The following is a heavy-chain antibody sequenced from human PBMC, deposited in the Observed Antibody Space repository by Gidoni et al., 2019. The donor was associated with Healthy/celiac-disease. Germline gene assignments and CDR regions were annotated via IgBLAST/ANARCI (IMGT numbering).Heavy chain of an antibody. V-gene: IGHV7-4-1*02. CDR2: INTNTWNP. CDR1: GYTFTSHA. D-gene: IGHD6-13*01. J-gene: IGHJ4*02. CDR3: ARDRGEGIAAAGTSPYYFDY. Sequence: QLPLVQSGTELKKPGASVTVSCTACGYTFTSHAMNGVRQAPGQGLEWMGWINTNTWNPTYAQGFTGLFVFSLDTSVSTPYLQISSLKAEDAAVYYCARDRGEGIAAAGTSPYYFDYWGQGTLVTVSS.